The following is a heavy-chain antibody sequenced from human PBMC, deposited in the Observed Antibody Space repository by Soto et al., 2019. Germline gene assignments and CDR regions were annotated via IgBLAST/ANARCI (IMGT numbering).Heavy chain of an antibody. CDR1: GFTFSSYG. CDR3: ARADSTHLDDGMDV. V-gene: IGHV3-33*01. Sequence: PGGSLRLSCAASGFTFSSYGMHWVRQAPGKGLEWVAVIWYDGSNKYYADSVKGRFTISRDNSKNTLYLQMNSLRAEDTAVYYCARADSTHLDDGMDVWGQGTTVTVSS. J-gene: IGHJ6*02. CDR2: IWYDGSNK. D-gene: IGHD2-21*01.